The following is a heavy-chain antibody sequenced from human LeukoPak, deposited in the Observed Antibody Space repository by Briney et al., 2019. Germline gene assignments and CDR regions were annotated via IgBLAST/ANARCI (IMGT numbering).Heavy chain of an antibody. V-gene: IGHV4-34*09. CDR1: GGSFSGYY. D-gene: IGHD1-14*01. Sequence: PSETLSLTCAVYGGSFSGYYWSWIRQPPGKGLEWIGEINHSGSTNYNPSLKSRVTISVDTSKNQFSLKLSSVTAADTAVYYCARGVTANAFDIWGQGTMVTVSS. CDR3: ARGVTANAFDI. CDR2: INHSGST. J-gene: IGHJ3*02.